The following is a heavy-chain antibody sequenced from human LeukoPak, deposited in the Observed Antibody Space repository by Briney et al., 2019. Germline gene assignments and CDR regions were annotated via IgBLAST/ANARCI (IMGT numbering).Heavy chain of an antibody. CDR3: GRDSRGPDY. D-gene: IGHD3-22*01. CDR1: GFTFSNYN. V-gene: IGHV4-34*01. J-gene: IGHJ4*02. CDR2: INHSGST. Sequence: GSLRLPCAVSGFTFSNYNMNWVRQAPGKGLECIGEINHSGSTNYNPSLKSRVTISVDTSKNQISLKLNSVTAADTAVYYCGRDSRGPDYWGQGTLVTVSS.